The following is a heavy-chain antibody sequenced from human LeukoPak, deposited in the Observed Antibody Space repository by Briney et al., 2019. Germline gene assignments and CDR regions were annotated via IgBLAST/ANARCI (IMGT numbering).Heavy chain of an antibody. D-gene: IGHD3-16*02. Sequence: PSETLSLTCTVSGDSISSYYWSWIRQPPGKGPEWIGYISYSWNTNYNPSLKSRVTISADTSKNQFSMKMTFVTAADTAVYYCAREYYAYVWGSYRAYYFDFWGQGTLVTVSS. CDR2: ISYSWNT. J-gene: IGHJ4*02. CDR3: AREYYAYVWGSYRAYYFDF. CDR1: GDSISSYY. V-gene: IGHV4-59*01.